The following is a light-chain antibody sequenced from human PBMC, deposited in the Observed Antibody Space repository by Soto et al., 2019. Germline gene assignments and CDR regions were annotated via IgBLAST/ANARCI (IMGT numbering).Light chain of an antibody. V-gene: IGKV3-11*01. Sequence: EVGLTQSPATLSLSPGERANLSCRTSQSVSRTLAWYQQKSGQAPRLLLYDASNRATGIPTRFSGSGSGTDFTRTISHLEPEDFAVYYGQHRYNWAQTFGQRTKVEIK. CDR2: DAS. CDR3: QHRYNWAQT. CDR1: QSVSRT. J-gene: IGKJ1*01.